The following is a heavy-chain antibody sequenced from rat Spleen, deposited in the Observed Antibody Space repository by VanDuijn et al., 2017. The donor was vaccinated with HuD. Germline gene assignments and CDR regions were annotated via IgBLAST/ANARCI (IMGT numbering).Heavy chain of an antibody. CDR2: ISTGGNT. V-gene: IGHV2-6*01. CDR1: GFSLTSYT. CDR3: ARDGRGVMDA. J-gene: IGHJ4*01. Sequence: QVQLKESGPGLVQPSQTLSLTCTVSGFSLTSYTVSWVRQPPGKGLEWIATISTGGNTYYNSALKSRLSISRDTSKSQVFLKMNSLQTEDTATYYCARDGRGVMDAWGQGASVTVSS. D-gene: IGHD1-11*01.